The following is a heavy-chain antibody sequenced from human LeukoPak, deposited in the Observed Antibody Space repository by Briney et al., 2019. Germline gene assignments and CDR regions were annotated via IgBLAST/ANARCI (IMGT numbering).Heavy chain of an antibody. J-gene: IGHJ4*02. Sequence: SQTLSLTCTVSGGSISSGDYYWSRIRQPPGKGLEWIGYIYYSGSTYYNPPLKSRVTISVDTSKNQFSLKLSSVTAADTAVYYCARDGGMESVAGSYYFDYWGQGTLVTVSS. CDR3: ARDGGMESVAGSYYFDY. CDR2: IYYSGST. D-gene: IGHD6-19*01. CDR1: GGSISSGDYY. V-gene: IGHV4-30-4*08.